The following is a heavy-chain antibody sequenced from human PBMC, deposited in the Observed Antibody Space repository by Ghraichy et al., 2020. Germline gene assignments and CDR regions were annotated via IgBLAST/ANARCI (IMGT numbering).Heavy chain of an antibody. CDR1: GGSISSGGYY. D-gene: IGHD3-22*01. V-gene: IGHV4-31*03. CDR3: ARDRGPYYYDSSGYYYGAFDI. CDR2: IYYSGST. Sequence: SQTLSHTCTVSGGSISSGGYYWSWIRQHPGKGLEWIGYIYYSGSTYYNPSLKSRVTISVDTSKNQFSLKLSSVTAADTAVYYCARDRGPYYYDSSGYYYGAFDIWGQGTMVTVSS. J-gene: IGHJ3*02.